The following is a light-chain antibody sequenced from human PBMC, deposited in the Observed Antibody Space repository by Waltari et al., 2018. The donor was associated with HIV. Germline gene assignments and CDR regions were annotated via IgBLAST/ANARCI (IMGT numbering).Light chain of an antibody. CDR2: EVT. V-gene: IGLV2-14*03. J-gene: IGLJ3*02. Sequence: QSALTQPASVSGSPGQSVTISCTATTSDFGRYNSVSWYQQHPGNVPKVIIYEVTSRPSGVPHRFSGSCSGNTASLTISGLQAEYEAVYYCSTHTTTDTLMFGGGTKLTVL. CDR3: STHTTTDTLM. CDR1: TSDFGRYNS.